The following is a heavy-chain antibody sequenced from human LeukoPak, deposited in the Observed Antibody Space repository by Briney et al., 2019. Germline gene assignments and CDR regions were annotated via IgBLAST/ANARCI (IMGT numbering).Heavy chain of an antibody. D-gene: IGHD6-19*01. Sequence: GASVKVSCRASGYIFTGYFIHWVRQAPGQGLEWLGSINPNGGGTYYAQNFQGRVTMTRDTSITTAYMELSSLRSDDTAVYYCARESTVAGQDGTPTPSYWGQGTLVTVSS. CDR2: INPNGGGT. CDR3: ARESTVAGQDGTPTPSY. J-gene: IGHJ4*02. CDR1: GYIFTGYF. V-gene: IGHV1-2*02.